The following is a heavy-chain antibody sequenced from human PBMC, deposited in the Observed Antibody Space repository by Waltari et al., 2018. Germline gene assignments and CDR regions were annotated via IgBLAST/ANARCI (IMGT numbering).Heavy chain of an antibody. CDR2: IYYSGST. V-gene: IGHV4-59*01. CDR3: ASRVMGYFDY. Sequence: QVQLQESGPGLVKPSETLSLTCTVPGGSISSYSWSWIRQPPGKGLEWIGYIYYSGSTNYNPSLKSRVTISVDTSKNQFSLKLSSVTAADTAVYYCASRVMGYFDYWGQGTLVTVSS. J-gene: IGHJ4*02. CDR1: GGSISSYS.